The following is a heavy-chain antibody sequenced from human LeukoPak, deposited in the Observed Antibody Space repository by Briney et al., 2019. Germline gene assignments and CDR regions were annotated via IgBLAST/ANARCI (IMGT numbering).Heavy chain of an antibody. J-gene: IGHJ4*02. V-gene: IGHV3-30*02. Sequence: HSGGSLRLSCAASGFAFSSSDIHWVRQAPGKGLEWVSFIRFDGSDENYAASVRGRFTISRDNSQNTLYLQMNSLRTEDTAVYYCAKAPLFDYWGQGTLANVSP. CDR1: GFAFSSSD. CDR3: AKAPLFDY. CDR2: IRFDGSDE.